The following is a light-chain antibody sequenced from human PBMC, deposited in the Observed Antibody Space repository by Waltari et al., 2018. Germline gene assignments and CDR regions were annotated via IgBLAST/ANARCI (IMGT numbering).Light chain of an antibody. V-gene: IGLV3-19*01. J-gene: IGLJ2*01. CDR2: GKN. CDR1: ILRTYY. CDR3: SSRELSGHVV. Sequence: SSDLTQDPAVSVALGQTVRITCQGDILRTYYENWCRQKPGQPPELVIYGKNNRPSGIPERWSGSSSGNSASLIITGAHAGDEAAYYCSSRELSGHVVFGGGTRLSVL.